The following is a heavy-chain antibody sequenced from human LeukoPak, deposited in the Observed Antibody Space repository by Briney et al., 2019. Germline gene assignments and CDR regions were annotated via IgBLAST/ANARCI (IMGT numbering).Heavy chain of an antibody. CDR2: IYTSGST. J-gene: IGHJ4*02. V-gene: IGHV4-4*07. CDR1: GGSISRYY. D-gene: IGHD2-15*01. CDR3: ARTSAGCSGGSCYSYFDY. Sequence: SETLSLTCPGSGGSISRYYWSWIRQPAGKGLDWIGRIYTSGSTNYNPSLKRRVTMSVDTSKTQFSLKLSSVTATDTAVYYCARTSAGCSGGSCYSYFDYWGQGTLVTVSS.